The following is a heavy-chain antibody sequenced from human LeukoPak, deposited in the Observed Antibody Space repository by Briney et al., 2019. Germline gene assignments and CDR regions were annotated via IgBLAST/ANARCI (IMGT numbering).Heavy chain of an antibody. CDR1: GYTFTSYG. CDR3: ARDSNPYSLGYYKDY. V-gene: IGHV1-18*01. Sequence: ASVKVSCKASGYTFTSYGISWVRQAPGQGLEWMGWISAYNGNTNYAQKLQGRVTMTTDTSTSTSYMELRSLRSDGPAVYYFARDSNPYSLGYYKDYCGQGALVTASS. J-gene: IGHJ4*02. CDR2: ISAYNGNT. D-gene: IGHD3-9*01.